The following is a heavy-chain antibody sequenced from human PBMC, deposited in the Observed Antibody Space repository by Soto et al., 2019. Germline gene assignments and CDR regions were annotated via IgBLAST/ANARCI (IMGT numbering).Heavy chain of an antibody. CDR2: INPNSGDT. CDR3: ARGLEFKIFGVTRGNYYYQMDV. V-gene: IGHV1-8*01. CDR1: GYTFTSYD. Sequence: ASVKVSCKASGYTFTSYDINWVRQATGQGLEWMGSINPNSGDTGYARKFQGRVTMTRNTSITTAYMELNSLRSEDTAVYYCARGLEFKIFGVTRGNYYYQMDVWGKGTTVTVSS. D-gene: IGHD3-3*01. J-gene: IGHJ6*03.